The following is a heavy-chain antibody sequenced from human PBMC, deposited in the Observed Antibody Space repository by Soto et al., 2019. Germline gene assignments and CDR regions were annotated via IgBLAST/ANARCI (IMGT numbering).Heavy chain of an antibody. J-gene: IGHJ3*02. CDR3: AKNILLNNSSWARGAFDI. D-gene: IGHD6-13*01. CDR2: ISWNSGSI. CDR1: GFTFDDYA. V-gene: IGHV3-9*01. Sequence: PGGSLRLSCAASGFTFDDYAMHWVRQAPGKGLEWVSGISWNSGSIGYADSVKGRFTISRDNAKNSLYLQMNSLRAEDTALYYCAKNILLNNSSWARGAFDIWGQGTMVTVSS.